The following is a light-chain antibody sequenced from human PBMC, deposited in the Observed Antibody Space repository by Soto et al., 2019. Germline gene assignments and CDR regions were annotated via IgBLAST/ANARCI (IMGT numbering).Light chain of an antibody. CDR2: TIS. Sequence: EVVMTQSPATLSVSPGERATLSCRASETVNSNLAWYQQKPGQAPRLLIYTISIRATGVPARFSGSGSGTEFTLTISSLQSEDFGVYYCQQYNKWWTFGQGTKLDIK. CDR3: QQYNKWWT. V-gene: IGKV3-15*01. J-gene: IGKJ1*01. CDR1: ETVNSN.